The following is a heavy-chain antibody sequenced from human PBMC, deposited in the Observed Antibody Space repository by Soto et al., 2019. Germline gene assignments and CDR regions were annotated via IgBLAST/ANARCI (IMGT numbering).Heavy chain of an antibody. Sequence: QVQLVESGETSVKPGGSLRLSCAASGFAFSDYYMNWIRQAPGKGLEWISYISPSGRTIYYADSVKGRFTVSRDNANNSLFLHLNNLRAEDTAVYYCARATQYSGTYYVYFQHWGLGTLVTVSS. J-gene: IGHJ1*01. CDR1: GFAFSDYY. CDR3: ARATQYSGTYYVYFQH. V-gene: IGHV3-11*01. D-gene: IGHD1-26*01. CDR2: ISPSGRTI.